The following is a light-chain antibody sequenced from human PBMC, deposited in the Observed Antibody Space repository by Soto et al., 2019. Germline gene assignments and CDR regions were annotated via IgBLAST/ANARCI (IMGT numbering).Light chain of an antibody. V-gene: IGKV3-20*01. CDR3: QQDYNLPIT. Sequence: EIVLTQSPGTLSLSPGERATLSCGASQSFTSNYLAWYQQKPGQAPRLLIYGASTRATGIPDRFSGSGSGTDFTLTISRLEPEDFAVYYCQQDYNLPITFGQGTRLEIK. J-gene: IGKJ5*01. CDR2: GAS. CDR1: QSFTSNY.